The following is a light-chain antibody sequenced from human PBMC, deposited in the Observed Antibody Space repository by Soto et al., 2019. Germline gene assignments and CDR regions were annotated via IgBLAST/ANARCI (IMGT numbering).Light chain of an antibody. CDR2: SND. CDR3: AAWDDSLNGYV. CDR1: SSNIGSNS. Sequence: QSVLTQPPSASGTPGQRVTISCFGRSSNIGSNSVNGCQQLPGTAPKLLIYSNDRRPSGVPDRFSGSKSGTSASLAISGLQSEDEADYYCAAWDDSLNGYVFGTGTKVTVL. V-gene: IGLV1-44*01. J-gene: IGLJ1*01.